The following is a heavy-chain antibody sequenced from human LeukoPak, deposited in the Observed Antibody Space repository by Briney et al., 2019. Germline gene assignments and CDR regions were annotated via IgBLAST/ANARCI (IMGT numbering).Heavy chain of an antibody. CDR2: INPNSGGT. D-gene: IGHD3-16*01. V-gene: IGHV1-2*02. CDR1: GYTFSGYY. CDR3: ARGRGGYSFDY. Sequence: ASVKVSCKASGYTFSGYYMYWVRQAPGQGLEWMGWINPNSGGTNYTRKFQGRVTMTRDTSISTAYMDLSRLRSDDTAVYYCARGRGGYSFDYWGQGTLVTVSS. J-gene: IGHJ4*02.